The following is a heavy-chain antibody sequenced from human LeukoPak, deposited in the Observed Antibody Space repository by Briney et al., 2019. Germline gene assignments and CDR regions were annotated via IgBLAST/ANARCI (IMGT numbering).Heavy chain of an antibody. CDR2: ISSSSSYI. D-gene: IGHD3/OR15-3a*01. V-gene: IGHV3-21*01. CDR3: ARDCAMAVWTLDY. CDR1: GFTFNSYS. J-gene: IGHJ4*02. Sequence: PGGSLRLSCAASGFTFNSYSMNWVRQAPGKGLEWVSSISSSSSYIYYADSVKGRFTISRDNAKNSLYLQMNSLRAEDTAVYYCARDCAMAVWTLDYWGQGTLVTVSS.